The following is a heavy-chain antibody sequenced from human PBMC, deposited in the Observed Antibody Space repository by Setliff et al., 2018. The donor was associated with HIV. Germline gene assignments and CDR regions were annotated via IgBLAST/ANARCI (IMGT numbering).Heavy chain of an antibody. Sequence: TLSLTCAVYNGSFSGYYWTWIRQPPGKGLEWIGEINHSGSTNYSPSLKSRVTISVDASKNQFSLRLSSVTAADTAVYYCAAWGPRYTYAPFFFDSWGQGTLVT. CDR3: AAWGPRYTYAPFFFDS. D-gene: IGHD2-2*01. J-gene: IGHJ4*02. CDR1: NGSFSGYY. CDR2: INHSGST. V-gene: IGHV4-34*01.